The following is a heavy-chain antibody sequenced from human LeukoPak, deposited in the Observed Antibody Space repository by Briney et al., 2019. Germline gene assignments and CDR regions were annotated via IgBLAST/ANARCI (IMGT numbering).Heavy chain of an antibody. Sequence: SETLSLTCTVSGGSISNYYWSWIRQPPGKGLQWIGYISNSGSTNYDPSLKSRVTISIDTSKIQFSLRLSSVTAADTAVYYCARDLGHNYGIDYWGQGTLVTVSS. CDR3: ARDLGHNYGIDY. J-gene: IGHJ4*02. CDR1: GGSISNYY. D-gene: IGHD5-18*01. CDR2: ISNSGST. V-gene: IGHV4-59*01.